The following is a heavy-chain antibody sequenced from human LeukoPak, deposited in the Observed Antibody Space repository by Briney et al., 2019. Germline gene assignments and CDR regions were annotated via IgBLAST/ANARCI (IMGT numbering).Heavy chain of an antibody. D-gene: IGHD2-15*01. CDR1: GFSLSDAW. J-gene: IGHJ4*02. CDR3: SQLSRGY. CDR2: LKPRGTK. Sequence: GGSLRLSCVASGFSLSDAWMSWVRQAPGKGLECVGRLKPRGTKGDGDPMNARFIVSRDDSKNTMYLQMNGLKAEDTGLYYCSQLSRGYWGQGTQVTVSS. V-gene: IGHV3-15*04.